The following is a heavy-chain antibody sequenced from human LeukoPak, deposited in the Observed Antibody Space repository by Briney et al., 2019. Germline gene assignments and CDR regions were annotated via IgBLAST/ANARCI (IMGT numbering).Heavy chain of an antibody. D-gene: IGHD6-19*01. CDR3: ARDPRGSGWSSRGYYFDY. CDR1: GFTFSSYA. CDR2: ISSSSSYI. Sequence: PGGSLRLSCAASGFTFSSYAMSWVRPAPGKGLEWVSSISSSSSYIYYADSVKGRFTISRDNAKNSLYLQMNSLRAEDTAVYYCARDPRGSGWSSRGYYFDYWGQGTLVTVSS. J-gene: IGHJ4*02. V-gene: IGHV3-21*01.